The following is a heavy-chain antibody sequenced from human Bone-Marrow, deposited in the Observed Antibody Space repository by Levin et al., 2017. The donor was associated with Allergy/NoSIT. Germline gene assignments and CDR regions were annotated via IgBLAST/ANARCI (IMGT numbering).Heavy chain of an antibody. CDR3: TTSVATLGLDY. D-gene: IGHD5/OR15-5a*01. CDR2: IFPDDSET. J-gene: IGHJ4*02. V-gene: IGHV5-51*03. CDR1: GYVFTRYW. Sequence: GASVKVSCKASGYVFTRYWIGWVRQMPGKVLELMGIIFPDDSETKYSPSFQGQVTLSADKSISTAYLQWSSLKASDTAVFYCTTSVATLGLDYWGQGTTVTVSS.